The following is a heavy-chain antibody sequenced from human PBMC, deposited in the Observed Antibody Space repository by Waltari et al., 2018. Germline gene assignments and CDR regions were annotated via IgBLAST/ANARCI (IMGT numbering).Heavy chain of an antibody. V-gene: IGHV3-23*03. J-gene: IGHJ4*02. Sequence: EVQLLESGGGLVQPGGSLRLSCAASGFTFSSYAMRWVPQAPGKGLEWVSVIYSGGSSTYYADSVKGRFTISRDNSKNTLYLQMNSLRAEDTAVYYCAKDLSGYYGSGSYPYFDYWGQGTLVTVSS. CDR3: AKDLSGYYGSGSYPYFDY. CDR1: GFTFSSYA. CDR2: IYSGGSST. D-gene: IGHD3-10*01.